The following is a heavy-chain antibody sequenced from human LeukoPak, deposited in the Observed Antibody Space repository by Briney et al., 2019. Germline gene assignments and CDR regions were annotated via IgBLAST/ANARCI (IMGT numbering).Heavy chain of an antibody. J-gene: IGHJ4*02. CDR2: AYDDGSNQ. CDR3: ATGSGYYYDH. V-gene: IGHV3-33*08. D-gene: IGHD3-22*01. CDR1: GFTFSSYG. Sequence: GGSLRLSCAASGFTFSSYGMHWVRQAPGKGLEWVAVAYDDGSNQYYADSVKGRFTISKDISKNTLYVQMNSLRAEDTAVYYCATGSGYYYDHWGQGTLVTVSS.